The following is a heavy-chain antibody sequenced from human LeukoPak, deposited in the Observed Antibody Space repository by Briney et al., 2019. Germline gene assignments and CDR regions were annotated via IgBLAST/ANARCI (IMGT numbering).Heavy chain of an antibody. CDR1: GFTLSSYN. V-gene: IGHV3-30*04. J-gene: IGHJ4*02. Sequence: GRSLRLSCAASGFTLSSYNMHCVRQAPGKGLEWVAGILYDGSAEYYGDSVKGRFNVSRDNSNNILYLQMNRLRAGDTAIYYCAREVSSIAALVFSCFDYWGQGTLVTVSS. CDR2: ILYDGSAE. CDR3: AREVSSIAALVFSCFDY. D-gene: IGHD6-6*01.